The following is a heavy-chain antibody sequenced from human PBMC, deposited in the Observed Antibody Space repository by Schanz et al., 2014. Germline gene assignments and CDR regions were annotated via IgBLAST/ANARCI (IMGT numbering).Heavy chain of an antibody. V-gene: IGHV1-18*01. D-gene: IGHD5-18*01. Sequence: QVQLGQSGAEVKKPGASVKVSCKASGYTFTSHGISWVRQAPGQGLEWMGWITAYNGDTNYALKLQGRLPMTTDTYTGTAYMELSSLRSDDTALYYCPRGGYSYALSAFDIWRRGTIVSVSS. CDR2: ITAYNGDT. CDR1: GYTFTSHG. CDR3: PRGGYSYALSAFDI. J-gene: IGHJ3*02.